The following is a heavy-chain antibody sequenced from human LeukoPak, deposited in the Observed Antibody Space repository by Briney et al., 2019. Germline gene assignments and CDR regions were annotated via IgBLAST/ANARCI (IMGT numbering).Heavy chain of an antibody. CDR1: GFTFSDDY. CDR3: ARDRGVSYFDY. CDR2: ISSRSTYT. D-gene: IGHD3-10*01. Sequence: GGSLRLSCAASGFTFSDDYMSWIRQAPGKGLEWVSYISSRSTYTTYADSVKGRFTISRDNAKISLYLQMNSLRAEDTAVYYCARDRGVSYFDYWGQGTQVTVSS. J-gene: IGHJ4*02. V-gene: IGHV3-11*06.